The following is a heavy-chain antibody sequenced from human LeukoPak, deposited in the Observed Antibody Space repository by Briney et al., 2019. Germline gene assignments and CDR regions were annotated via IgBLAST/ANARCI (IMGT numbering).Heavy chain of an antibody. CDR3: VKGFHFDW. Sequence: GGSLRLSCVASGFAFSIHDMSWGRQAPGKGPEWVSSISGSGTDTYYTDSVKGRFTISRDTSKNTLYMQMNNLRVEDTAVYYCVKGFHFDWWGQGTLVTVSS. CDR2: ISGSGTDT. CDR1: GFAFSIHD. V-gene: IGHV3-23*01. J-gene: IGHJ4*02.